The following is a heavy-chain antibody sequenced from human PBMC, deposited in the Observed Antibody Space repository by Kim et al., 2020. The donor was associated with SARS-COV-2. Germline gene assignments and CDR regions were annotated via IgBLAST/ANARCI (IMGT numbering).Heavy chain of an antibody. D-gene: IGHD2-2*01. CDR1: GFTFGTYA. CDR2: ISSSGGST. Sequence: GGSLRLSCVTSGFTFGTYAMSWVRQAPEKGLEWVSGISSSGGSTYYADSVKGRFTISRDSSKNTLYLQMVSLRVDDTALYYCARTRSCRSTSCYVDYWG. J-gene: IGHJ4*01. CDR3: ARTRSCRSTSCYVDY. V-gene: IGHV3-23*01.